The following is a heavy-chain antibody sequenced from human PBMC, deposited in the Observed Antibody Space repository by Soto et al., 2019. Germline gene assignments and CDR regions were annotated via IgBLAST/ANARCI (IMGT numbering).Heavy chain of an antibody. J-gene: IGHJ5*02. V-gene: IGHV3-9*01. D-gene: IGHD2-15*01. CDR3: ARARGALTVVRNWFVP. Sequence: GGSLRLSCVAFGFNFEDYAMHWIRQAPGKGLEWVSGVNWNSGITGYADSVKGRFTISRDNANNSLHLEMSSLKTEDTALYYCARARGALTVVRNWFVPWGQGTLVTVSS. CDR1: GFNFEDYA. CDR2: VNWNSGIT.